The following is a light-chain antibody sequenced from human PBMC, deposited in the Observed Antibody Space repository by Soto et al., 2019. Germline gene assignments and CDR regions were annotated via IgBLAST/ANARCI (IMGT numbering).Light chain of an antibody. CDR3: HESEV. V-gene: IGKV3-20*01. J-gene: IGKJ4*01. Sequence: EMALTQSPGTLSLSPEERATLSCRASQSVSSSYLAWYQQKPGQAPRLLIYGASSRATGIPDRFSGSGSGTDFTLTISRLEPEDFAVYYCHESEVFGGGTKVEIK. CDR1: QSVSSSY. CDR2: GAS.